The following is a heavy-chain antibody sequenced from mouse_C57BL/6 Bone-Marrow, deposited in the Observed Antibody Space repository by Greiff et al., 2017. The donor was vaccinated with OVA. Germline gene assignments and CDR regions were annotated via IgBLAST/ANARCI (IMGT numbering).Heavy chain of an antibody. Sequence: EVQRVESGGGLVKPGGSLKLSCAASGFTFSSYTMSWVRQTPEKRLEWVATISGGGGNTYYPDSVKGRFTISRDNAKNTLYLQMSSLRSEDTALYYCARPAGSSYWLAYWGQGTLVTVSA. CDR3: ARPAGSSYWLAY. D-gene: IGHD1-1*01. V-gene: IGHV5-9*01. CDR1: GFTFSSYT. CDR2: ISGGGGNT. J-gene: IGHJ3*01.